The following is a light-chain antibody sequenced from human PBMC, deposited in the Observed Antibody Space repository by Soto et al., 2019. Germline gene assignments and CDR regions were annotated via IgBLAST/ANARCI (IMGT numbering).Light chain of an antibody. CDR2: KAS. CDR1: QSISTS. CDR3: QQYNSYPLT. V-gene: IGKV1-5*03. Sequence: DIQVAQSPSTLSASVGDRVTMTCRASQSISTSLAWYQQKPGKAPKLLIYKASSLESGVPSRFSGSVSGTEVTITISSLQTDDGATYYCQQYNSYPLTFGQGTKVDIK. J-gene: IGKJ1*01.